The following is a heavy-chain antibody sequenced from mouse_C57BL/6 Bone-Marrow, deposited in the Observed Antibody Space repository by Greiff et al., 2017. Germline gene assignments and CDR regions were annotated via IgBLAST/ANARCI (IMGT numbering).Heavy chain of an antibody. J-gene: IGHJ4*01. V-gene: IGHV1-55*01. CDR3: AGVCYVYDGAMDY. CDR1: GYTFTSYW. D-gene: IGHD2-2*01. Sequence: QVQLQQPGAELVKPGASVKMSCKASGYTFTSYWITWVKQRPGQGLEWIGDIYPGSGSTNYNEKFTSKATLTVDTSSSTAYMQLSSLTSADSAVYYCAGVCYVYDGAMDYWGQGTSVTVSS. CDR2: IYPGSGST.